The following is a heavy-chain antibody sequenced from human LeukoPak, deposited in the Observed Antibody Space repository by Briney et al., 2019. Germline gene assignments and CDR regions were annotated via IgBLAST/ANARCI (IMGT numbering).Heavy chain of an antibody. CDR1: GVSISSGGYS. CDR3: AREGGQPYYFDY. CDR2: IYHSGST. D-gene: IGHD2-2*01. V-gene: IGHV4-30-2*01. Sequence: PSETLSLTCAVSGVSISSGGYSWSWIRQPPGKGLEWIGYIYHSGSTYYNPSLKSRVTISVDRSKNQFSLKLSSVTAADTAVYYCAREGGQPYYFDYWGQGTLVTVSS. J-gene: IGHJ4*02.